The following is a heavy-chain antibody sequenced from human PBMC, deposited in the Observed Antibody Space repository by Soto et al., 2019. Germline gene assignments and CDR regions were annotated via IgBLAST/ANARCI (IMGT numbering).Heavy chain of an antibody. CDR2: INYSGAA. V-gene: IGHV4-30-4*01. CDR1: GRSIHGWYYH. J-gene: IGHJ5*01. Sequence: LSLTCSVTGRSIHGWYYHWCWIRQAPGKGLDWIGSINYSGAASYNPSLETRVTTSIDAPKNQFSLKVRSVSAAATAGYYCARAEQSKIIICSEVTRTHFYPGMDNW. D-gene: IGHD3-10*01. CDR3: ARAEQSKIIICSEVTRTHFYPGMDNW.